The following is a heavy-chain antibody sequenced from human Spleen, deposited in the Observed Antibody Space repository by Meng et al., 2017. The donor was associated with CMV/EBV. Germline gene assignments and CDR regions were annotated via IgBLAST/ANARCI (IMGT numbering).Heavy chain of an antibody. CDR2: ISWNSGSI. CDR1: GFTFDDYA. Sequence: SVKVSCAASGFTFDDYAMHWVRQAPGKGLEWVSGISWNSGSIGYADSVKGRFTISRDNAKNSLYLQMNSLRAEDTALYYCARSRSRILRGGTPLEYWGQGTLVTVSS. V-gene: IGHV3-9*01. CDR3: ARSRSRILRGGTPLEY. J-gene: IGHJ4*02. D-gene: IGHD2/OR15-2a*01.